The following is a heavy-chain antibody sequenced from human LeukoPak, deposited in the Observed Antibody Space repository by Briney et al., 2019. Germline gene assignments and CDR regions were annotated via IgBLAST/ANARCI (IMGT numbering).Heavy chain of an antibody. CDR2: INHSGST. CDR1: GGSFSGYY. CDR3: ARGELNGIAAAVDAFDI. J-gene: IGHJ3*02. D-gene: IGHD6-13*01. Sequence: SETLSLTCAVYGGSFSGYYWSWIRQPPGKGLEWIGEINHSGSTNYNPSLKSRVTISVDTSKNQFSLKLSSVTAADTAVYYCARGELNGIAAAVDAFDIWGQGTMVTVSS. V-gene: IGHV4-34*01.